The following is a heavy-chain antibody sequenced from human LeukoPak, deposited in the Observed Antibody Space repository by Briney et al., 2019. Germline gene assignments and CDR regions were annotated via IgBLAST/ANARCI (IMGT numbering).Heavy chain of an antibody. Sequence: SETLSLTRAFYLGSLSGYYWSWIRQHPAKGREWIGEINHRGRDNSKPSLKSRVTISVDTSKNQFSLKLSSVTAADTGVYYCASRAVSSSSNFDYWGQVTLVTVSS. V-gene: IGHV4-34*01. CDR3: ASRAVSSSSNFDY. D-gene: IGHD6-6*01. CDR2: INHRGRD. J-gene: IGHJ4*02. CDR1: LGSLSGYY.